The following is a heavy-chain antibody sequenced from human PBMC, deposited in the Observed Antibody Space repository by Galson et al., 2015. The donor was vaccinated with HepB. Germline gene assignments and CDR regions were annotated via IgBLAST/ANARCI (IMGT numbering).Heavy chain of an antibody. V-gene: IGHV3-7*01. CDR1: GFTFSSYW. Sequence: SLRLSCAASGFTFSSYWMSWVRQAPGKGLEWVANIKQDGSEKYYVDSVKGRFTISRDNAKNSLYLQMNSLRAEDTAVYYCARAVAYYDFWSISHQFGIFDYWGQGTLVTVSS. J-gene: IGHJ4*02. D-gene: IGHD3-3*01. CDR2: IKQDGSEK. CDR3: ARAVAYYDFWSISHQFGIFDY.